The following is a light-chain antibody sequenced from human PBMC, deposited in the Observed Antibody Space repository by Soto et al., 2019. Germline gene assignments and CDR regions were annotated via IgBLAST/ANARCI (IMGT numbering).Light chain of an antibody. J-gene: IGLJ2*01. V-gene: IGLV1-40*01. CDR3: QSYDSSLSGSGV. Sequence: QSVLTQPPSVCGAAGQRVTISCTGSSSNIGAGYDVHWYQQLPGTAPNLLIYGNNNRPSGVPDRFSGSQSGTSASLAITGLQAEDEADYYCQSYDSSLSGSGVFGGGTKLTV. CDR1: SSNIGAGYD. CDR2: GNN.